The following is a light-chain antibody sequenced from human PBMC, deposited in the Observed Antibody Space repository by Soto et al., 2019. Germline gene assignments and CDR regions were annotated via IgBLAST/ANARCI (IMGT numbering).Light chain of an antibody. CDR1: SSNIGAGSD. V-gene: IGLV1-40*01. CDR3: QSFDISLIGWV. CDR2: GNT. Sequence: QAVVTQPPSVSGAPGQRVTISCAGSSSNIGAGSDVHWYQHLPGTAPKLLIYGNTNRPSGVPDRFSGSKSGTSASLAITGIQAEDEADYYCQSFDISLIGWVFGGGTKLTVL. J-gene: IGLJ3*02.